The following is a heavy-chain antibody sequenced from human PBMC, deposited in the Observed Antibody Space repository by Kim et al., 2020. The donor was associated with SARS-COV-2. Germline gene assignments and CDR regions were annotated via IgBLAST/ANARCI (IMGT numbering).Heavy chain of an antibody. V-gene: IGHV3-23*01. CDR3: AKDRGGQKRYFDWLPSYYFDY. J-gene: IGHJ4*02. CDR2: ISGSGGST. CDR1: GFTFSSYA. D-gene: IGHD3-9*01. Sequence: GGSLRLSCAASGFTFSSYAMSWVRQAPGKGLEWVSTISGSGGSTYYADSVKGRFTISRDNSKNTLYLQMNSLRAEDTAVYYCAKDRGGQKRYFDWLPSYYFDYWGQGTLVTVSS.